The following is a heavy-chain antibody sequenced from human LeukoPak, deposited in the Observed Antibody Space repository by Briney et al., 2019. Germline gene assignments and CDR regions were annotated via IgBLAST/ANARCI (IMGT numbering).Heavy chain of an antibody. V-gene: IGHV3-21*01. CDR2: ISSSSSYI. CDR3: ARPQIDTVAAFDI. J-gene: IGHJ3*02. D-gene: IGHD5-12*01. CDR1: GFTFSTYN. Sequence: TGGSLRLSCAASGFTFSTYNMNWVRQAPGKGLEWVSSISSSSSYIYYADSVKGRFTISRDNAKNSLYLQMNSLRAEDTAVYYCARPQIDTVAAFDIWGQGTMVTVSS.